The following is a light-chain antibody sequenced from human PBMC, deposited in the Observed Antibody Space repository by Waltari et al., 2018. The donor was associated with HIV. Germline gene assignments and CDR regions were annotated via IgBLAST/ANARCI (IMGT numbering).Light chain of an antibody. CDR3: CSYTGTYTSVV. CDR2: GIT. J-gene: IGLJ2*01. Sequence: QSALTQPRSVSGSPGQSVTISCTRTRADVGGYDYVSRYQHHPGKPPQLMIYGITKTPSGVPDRFSGSKSGNTASLTISGLQAEDEADYYCCSYTGTYTSVVFGGGTKLTVL. CDR1: RADVGGYDY. V-gene: IGLV2-11*01.